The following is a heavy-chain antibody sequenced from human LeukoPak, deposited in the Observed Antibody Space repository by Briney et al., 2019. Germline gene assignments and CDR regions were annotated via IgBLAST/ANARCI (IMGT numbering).Heavy chain of an antibody. V-gene: IGHV3-48*04. CDR2: ISSSGSTI. CDR3: ARSSRTPLIVYYYYMDV. D-gene: IGHD3-10*01. Sequence: PGGSLRLSCAASGFTFSSYWMHWVRQAPGKGLVWVSYISSSGSTIYYADSVKGRFTISRDDAKNSLYLQMNSLRAEDTAVYYCARSSRTPLIVYYYYMDVWGKGTTVTVSS. J-gene: IGHJ6*03. CDR1: GFTFSSYW.